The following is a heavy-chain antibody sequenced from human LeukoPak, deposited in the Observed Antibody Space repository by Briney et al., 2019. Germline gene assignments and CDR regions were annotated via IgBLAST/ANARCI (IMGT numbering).Heavy chain of an antibody. J-gene: IGHJ6*03. CDR2: IYKSGST. CDR3: ARSFLDYMDV. CDR1: GESINPYY. D-gene: IGHD2/OR15-2a*01. V-gene: IGHV4-4*07. Sequence: SETLSLTCTVSGESINPYYWSWIRQPAGKGLEWIGHIYKSGSTNYNPSLKSRVTMSLDTSKNQFSLKLRSVTAAGTAVYFCARSFLDYMDVWGKGTTVTVSS.